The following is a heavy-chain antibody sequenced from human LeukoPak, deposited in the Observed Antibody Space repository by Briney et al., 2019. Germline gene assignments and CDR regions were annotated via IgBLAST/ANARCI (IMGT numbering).Heavy chain of an antibody. J-gene: IGHJ6*02. CDR3: ARELGTNYYYYGMDV. CDR1: GGSISSGSYY. CDR2: IYYSGST. D-gene: IGHD3-16*01. Sequence: SQTLSLTCTVSGGSISSGSYYWSWIRQHPGKGLEWIGYIYYSGSTYYNPSLKSRVTISVDTSKNQFSLKLSSVTAADTAVYYCARELGTNYYYYGMDVWGQGTTVTVSS. V-gene: IGHV4-31*03.